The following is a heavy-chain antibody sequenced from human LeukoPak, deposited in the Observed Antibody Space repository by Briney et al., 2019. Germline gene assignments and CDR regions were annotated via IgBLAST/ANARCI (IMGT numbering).Heavy chain of an antibody. D-gene: IGHD1-1*01. V-gene: IGHV1-2*02. J-gene: IGHJ3*01. CDR3: SRDRADGSMNAFDV. CDR1: GYTFTGHY. Sequence: ASVKVSCKASGYTFTGHYIHWMRQAPGQGLEWKGWINPNGGATRFAQKFQGRVTMTRDTSITTAYMDLTSLRSDDTAVYYCSRDRADGSMNAFDVWGQGTLVTVSS. CDR2: INPNGGAT.